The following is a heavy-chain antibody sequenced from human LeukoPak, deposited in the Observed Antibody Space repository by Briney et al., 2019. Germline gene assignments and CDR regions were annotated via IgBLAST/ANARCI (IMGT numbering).Heavy chain of an antibody. CDR2: INHSGST. D-gene: IGHD3-9*01. Sequence: SETLSLTCAVYGASFSGYYWSWIRQPPGKGLEWLGEINHSGSTNYNPSLKSQVTISVDTSKNQFSLKLSSVTAADTAVYYCARGSRVLRYFDWLSSGAFDIWGQGTMVTVSS. V-gene: IGHV4-34*01. CDR1: GASFSGYY. J-gene: IGHJ3*02. CDR3: ARGSRVLRYFDWLSSGAFDI.